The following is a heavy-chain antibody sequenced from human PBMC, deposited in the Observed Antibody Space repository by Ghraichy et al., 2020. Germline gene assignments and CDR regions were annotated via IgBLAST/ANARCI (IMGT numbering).Heavy chain of an antibody. CDR3: AKDDYYDSSGDSGGWFDP. V-gene: IGHV3-23*01. D-gene: IGHD3-22*01. Sequence: GGSLRLSCAASGFTFSSYAMSWVRQAPGKGLEWVSAISGSGGSTYYADSVKGRFTISRDNSKNTLYLQMNSLRAEDTAVYYCAKDDYYDSSGDSGGWFDPWGQGTLVTVSS. J-gene: IGHJ5*02. CDR1: GFTFSSYA. CDR2: ISGSGGST.